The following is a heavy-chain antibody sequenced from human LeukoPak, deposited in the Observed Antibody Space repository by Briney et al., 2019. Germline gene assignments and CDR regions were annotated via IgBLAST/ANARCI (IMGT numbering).Heavy chain of an antibody. J-gene: IGHJ4*02. V-gene: IGHV4-59*01. CDR1: GGSISSYY. Sequence: ASETLSLTCTVSGGSISSYYWSWTRQPPGKGLEWIGYIYYSGSTNCNPSLKSRVTISVDTSKNQFCLKLSSVTAADTAVYYCARERGDSSGSFDXWGQGXLVTV. D-gene: IGHD3-22*01. CDR3: ARERGDSSGSFDX. CDR2: IYYSGST.